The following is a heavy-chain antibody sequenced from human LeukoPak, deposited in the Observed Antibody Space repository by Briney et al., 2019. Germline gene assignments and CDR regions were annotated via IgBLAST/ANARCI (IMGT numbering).Heavy chain of an antibody. J-gene: IGHJ6*03. Sequence: SETLSLTCAVSGASISSNIWWSWVRQPPGKGLEWIGQIFHSGSTTYNPSLKSRITISVDTSKNQFSLRLSSVTAADTAVYYCARTYCGGDCRGYYYSYYMDVWGKGTTVTISS. CDR3: ARTYCGGDCRGYYYSYYMDV. CDR2: IFHSGST. D-gene: IGHD2-21*02. CDR1: GASISSNIW. V-gene: IGHV4-4*02.